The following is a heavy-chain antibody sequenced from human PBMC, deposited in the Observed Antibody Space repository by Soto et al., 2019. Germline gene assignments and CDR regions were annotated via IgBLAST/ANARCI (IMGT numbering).Heavy chain of an antibody. V-gene: IGHV1-18*01. CDR1: GYTFTSYG. CDR3: ARDHGPSKTVTSQNDAFDI. D-gene: IGHD4-17*01. Sequence: GASVKVSCKASGYTFTSYGISWVRQAPGQGLEWMGWISAYNGNTNYAQKLQGRVTMTTDTSTSTAYMELRSLRSDDTAVYYCARDHGPSKTVTSQNDAFDIWGQGTMVTVSS. CDR2: ISAYNGNT. J-gene: IGHJ3*02.